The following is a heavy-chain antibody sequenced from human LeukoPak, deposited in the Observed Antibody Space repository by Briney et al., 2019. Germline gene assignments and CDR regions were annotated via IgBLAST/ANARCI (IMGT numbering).Heavy chain of an antibody. J-gene: IGHJ4*02. D-gene: IGHD3-10*01. CDR3: ARDYYGSGSGFDY. CDR1: GGSFSGYY. Sequence: TSETLSLTCAVYGGSFSGYYWSWIRQPPGKGLEWIGEINHSGSTNYNPSLKSRVTISVDTSKNQFSLKLSSVTAADTAVYYCARDYYGSGSGFDYWGQGTLVTVSS. V-gene: IGHV4-34*01. CDR2: INHSGST.